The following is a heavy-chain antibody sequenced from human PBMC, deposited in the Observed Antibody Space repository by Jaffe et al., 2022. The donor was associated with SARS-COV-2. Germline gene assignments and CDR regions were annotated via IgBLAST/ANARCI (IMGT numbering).Heavy chain of an antibody. CDR2: IYWDDDK. Sequence: QITLKESGPTLVKPTQTLTLTCTFSGFSLSTSGVGVGWIRQPPGKALEWLALIYWDDDKRYSPSLKSRLTITKDTSKNQVVLTMTNMDPVDTATYYCAHVSGYSGYEPTWVYFDYWGQGTLVTVSS. CDR1: GFSLSTSGVG. J-gene: IGHJ4*02. V-gene: IGHV2-5*02. D-gene: IGHD5-12*01. CDR3: AHVSGYSGYEPTWVYFDY.